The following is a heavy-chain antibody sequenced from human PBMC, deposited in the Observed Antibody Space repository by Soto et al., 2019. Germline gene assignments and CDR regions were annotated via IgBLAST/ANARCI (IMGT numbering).Heavy chain of an antibody. Sequence: QVQVVQSGAEVKKPGSSVKISCKASGRTFSSFPTSWLRQVPGQGLEWVGGVISASGSVTYAPKFQGRVTITAVNSAGIGYMELTSLTSEDTAIYYCARVGSRDAYNYVLDHWGPGTMVTVSS. CDR2: VISASGSV. J-gene: IGHJ1*01. CDR3: ARVGSRDAYNYVLDH. CDR1: GRTFSSFP. V-gene: IGHV1-69*06. D-gene: IGHD5-18*01.